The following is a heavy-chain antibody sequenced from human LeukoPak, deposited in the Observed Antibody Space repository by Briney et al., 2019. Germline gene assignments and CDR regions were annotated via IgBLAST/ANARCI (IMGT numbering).Heavy chain of an antibody. Sequence: SETLSLTCAVYGGSFSGYYWSWIRQPPGKGLEWIGEINHSGSTNYNPSLKSRVTMSVDTSKNQFSLKLSSVTAADTAVYYCASYSSGWNFDYWGQGTLVTVSS. CDR3: ASYSSGWNFDY. D-gene: IGHD6-19*01. J-gene: IGHJ4*02. V-gene: IGHV4-34*01. CDR1: GGSFSGYY. CDR2: INHSGST.